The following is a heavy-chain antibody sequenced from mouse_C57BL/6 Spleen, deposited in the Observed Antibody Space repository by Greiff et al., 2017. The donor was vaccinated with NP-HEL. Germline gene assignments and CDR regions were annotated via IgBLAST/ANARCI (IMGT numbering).Heavy chain of an antibody. CDR1: GYTFTSYW. Sequence: VQLQQPGAELVKPGASVKLSCKASGYTFTSYWMHWVKQRPGQGLEWIGMIHPNSGSTNYNEKFKSKATLTVDKSSSTAYMQLSSLTSEDSAVYYCASAGGFYSYAMDYWGQGTSVTVSA. J-gene: IGHJ4*01. CDR2: IHPNSGST. CDR3: ASAGGFYSYAMDY. V-gene: IGHV1-64*01.